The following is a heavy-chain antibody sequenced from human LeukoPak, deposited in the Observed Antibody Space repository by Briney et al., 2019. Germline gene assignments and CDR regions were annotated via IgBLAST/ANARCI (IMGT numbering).Heavy chain of an antibody. V-gene: IGHV4-34*01. CDR2: INHSGST. Sequence: SETLSLTCAVYGGSFSGYYWSWIRQPPGKGLEWIGEINHSGSTNYNPSLKSRVTISVDTSKNQFSLKLSSVTAADTAVYYCARQGRQARLANYYFDYWGQGTLVTVSS. J-gene: IGHJ4*02. CDR3: ARQGRQARLANYYFDY. CDR1: GGSFSGYY. D-gene: IGHD5-24*01.